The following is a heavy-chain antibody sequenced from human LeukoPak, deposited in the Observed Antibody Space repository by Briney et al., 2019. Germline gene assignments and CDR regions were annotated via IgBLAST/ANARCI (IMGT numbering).Heavy chain of an antibody. CDR2: IYTSGST. V-gene: IGHV4-4*07. CDR3: ARDLYSSSWYSHDAFDI. Sequence: SSETLSLTCTVSGGSISSYYWSWIRQPAGKGLEWIGRIYTSGSTNYNPSLKSRVTMSVDTSKNQFSLKLSSVTAADTAVYYCARDLYSSSWYSHDAFDIWGQGTMVTVSS. J-gene: IGHJ3*02. CDR1: GGSISSYY. D-gene: IGHD6-13*01.